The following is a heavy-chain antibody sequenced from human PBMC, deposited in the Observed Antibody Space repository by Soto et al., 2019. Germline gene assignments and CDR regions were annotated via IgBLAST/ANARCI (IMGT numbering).Heavy chain of an antibody. V-gene: IGHV3-23*01. D-gene: IGHD3-22*01. CDR3: AKDPDSSGYLPY. Sequence: GSLRLSCAASGFTFSSYAMSWVRQAPGKGLEWVSAISGSGGSTYYADSVKGRFTISRDNSKNTLYLQMNSLRAEDTAVYYCAKDPDSSGYLPYWGQGTLVTVSS. J-gene: IGHJ4*02. CDR2: ISGSGGST. CDR1: GFTFSSYA.